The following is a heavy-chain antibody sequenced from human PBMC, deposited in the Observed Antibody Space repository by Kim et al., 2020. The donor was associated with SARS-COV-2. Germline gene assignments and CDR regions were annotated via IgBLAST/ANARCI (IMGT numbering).Heavy chain of an antibody. CDR1: GDSVSSKSAA. Sequence: SQTLSLTCAISGDSVSSKSAAWNWIRQSPSRGLEWLGRTYYRSKWYNDYAVSVKSRITINPDTTKNHFSLQLNSVIPEDTAVYYCARGSLQWNDGVRWFDPWGQGTLVTVSS. J-gene: IGHJ5*02. V-gene: IGHV6-1*01. CDR2: TYYRSKWYN. D-gene: IGHD1-1*01. CDR3: ARGSLQWNDGVRWFDP.